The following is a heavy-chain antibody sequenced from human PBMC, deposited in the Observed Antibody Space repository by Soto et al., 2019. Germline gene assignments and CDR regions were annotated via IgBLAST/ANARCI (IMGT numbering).Heavy chain of an antibody. J-gene: IGHJ6*02. D-gene: IGHD5-12*01. Sequence: QVQLQESGPGLVKPSQTLSLTCTVSGGSISSGGYYWSWIRQHPGKGLEWIGYIYYSGSTYYNPSLKSRVTISVDTSKNQVSLRLSSVTAADTAVYYCAASGVGCRGFNYYGMDVWGQGTTVTVSS. CDR1: GGSISSGGYY. CDR3: AASGVGCRGFNYYGMDV. CDR2: IYYSGST. V-gene: IGHV4-31*03.